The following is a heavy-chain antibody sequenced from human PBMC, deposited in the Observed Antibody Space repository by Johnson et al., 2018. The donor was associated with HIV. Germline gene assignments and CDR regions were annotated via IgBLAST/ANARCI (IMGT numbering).Heavy chain of an antibody. CDR3: ATPRIPTDRAFDI. J-gene: IGHJ3*02. V-gene: IGHV3-11*01. CDR1: GFTFSDYY. D-gene: IGHD2/OR15-2a*01. CDR2: IGRSGSTF. Sequence: QVQLVESGGGLVKPGGSLRLSCAASGFTFSDYYMSWIRQAPGKGLEWVSYIGRSGSTFYYADSVKGRFTISRDNSKNTLDLQMNSLRAEDTAVYYCATPRIPTDRAFDIWGQGTMVTVSS.